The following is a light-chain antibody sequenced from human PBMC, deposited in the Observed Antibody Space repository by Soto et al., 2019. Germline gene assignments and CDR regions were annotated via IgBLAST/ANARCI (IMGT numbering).Light chain of an antibody. CDR1: QGISNY. J-gene: IGKJ2*02. CDR2: AAS. Sequence: DIQMTQSPSSLSASVGDRVTITCRASQGISNYLAWYQQKPGKVPKLLIYAASTLQSGVPSRFSGSGSGTDFTLTISSLQPEDVATYYCQKYNSAPNGTFGQGTKLEIK. CDR3: QKYNSAPNGT. V-gene: IGKV1-27*01.